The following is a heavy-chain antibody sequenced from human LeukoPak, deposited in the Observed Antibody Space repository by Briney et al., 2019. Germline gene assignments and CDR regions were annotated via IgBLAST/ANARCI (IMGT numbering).Heavy chain of an antibody. Sequence: GGSLRLSCAASGFTFNNYALAWVRQTPEKGLECVSAISGSGGSTYYADSVKGRFTISRDNSKNTLYLQMNSLRAEDTAVYYRAKIWGYCSGGSCRPRGAFDIWGQGTMVTVSS. CDR2: ISGSGGST. CDR1: GFTFNNYA. V-gene: IGHV3-23*01. J-gene: IGHJ3*02. CDR3: AKIWGYCSGGSCRPRGAFDI. D-gene: IGHD2-15*01.